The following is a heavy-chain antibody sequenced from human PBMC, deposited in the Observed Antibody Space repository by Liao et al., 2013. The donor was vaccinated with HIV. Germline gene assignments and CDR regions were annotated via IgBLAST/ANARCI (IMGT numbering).Heavy chain of an antibody. D-gene: IGHD3-3*01. Sequence: QVQLQESGPGLVKPSETLSLTCTVSGGSISSYYWSWIRQPAGKGLEWIGRIYTSGSTNYNPSLKSRVTMSVDTSKNQFSLKLSSVTAADTAVYYCARGDYDFWSGYLYYWGQGTLVTVSS. CDR3: ARGDYDFWSGYLYY. V-gene: IGHV4-4*07. CDR2: IYTSGST. J-gene: IGHJ4*02. CDR1: GGSISSYY.